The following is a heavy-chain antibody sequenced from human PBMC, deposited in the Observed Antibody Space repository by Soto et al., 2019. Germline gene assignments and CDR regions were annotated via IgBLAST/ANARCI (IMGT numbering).Heavy chain of an antibody. V-gene: IGHV3-23*01. CDR1: GFTFIRYA. D-gene: IGHD3-3*01. J-gene: IGHJ4*02. CDR3: AKAPDYDFWSGYIFDY. Sequence: GGSLRLSCAASGFTFIRYAMSWVRQAPGKGLEWVSAISGSGGSTYYADSVKGRFTISRDNSKNTLYLQMNSLRAEDTAVYYCAKAPDYDFWSGYIFDYWGQGTLVTVSS. CDR2: ISGSGGST.